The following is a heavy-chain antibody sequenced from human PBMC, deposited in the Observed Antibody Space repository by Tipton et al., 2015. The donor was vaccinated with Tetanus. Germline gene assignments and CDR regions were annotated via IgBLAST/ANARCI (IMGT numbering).Heavy chain of an antibody. CDR2: VDRSGTT. Sequence: TLSLTCTVSGVSISGYYWSWIRQPAGKGLEWIGRVDRSGTTTYNPSLKGRVTISLDTSKNQFSLKLTSVTAADTAMYDCARGSDIVVVPGVTRADWFDPWGQGTLVTVSS. CDR3: ARGSDIVVVPGVTRADWFDP. CDR1: GVSISGYY. D-gene: IGHD2-2*01. V-gene: IGHV4-4*07. J-gene: IGHJ5*02.